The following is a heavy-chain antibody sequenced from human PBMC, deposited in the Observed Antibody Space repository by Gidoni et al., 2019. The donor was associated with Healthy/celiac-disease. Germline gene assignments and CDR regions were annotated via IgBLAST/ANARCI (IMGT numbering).Heavy chain of an antibody. V-gene: IGHV4-34*01. Sequence: QVQLQQWGAGLLKPSETLSLTCAVYGGSFSGYYWSWILQPPGKGLEWIGEINHSGSTNYNPSLKSRVTIAGDTSKNQFSLKLSSVTAADTAVYYCERGRLLWFGDARRTLDVWGKGTTVTVSS. J-gene: IGHJ6*04. CDR3: ERGRLLWFGDARRTLDV. CDR1: GGSFSGYY. CDR2: INHSGST. D-gene: IGHD3-10*01.